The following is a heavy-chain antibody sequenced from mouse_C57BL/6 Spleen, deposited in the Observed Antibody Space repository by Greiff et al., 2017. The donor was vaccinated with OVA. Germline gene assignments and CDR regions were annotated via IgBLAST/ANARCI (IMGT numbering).Heavy chain of an antibody. J-gene: IGHJ3*01. D-gene: IGHD2-2*01. CDR3: ASYGYDRVFAY. Sequence: DVQLQESGPGLVKPSQSLSLTCSVTGYSITSGYYWNWIRQFPGNKLEWMGYISYDGSNNYNPSLKNRISITRDTSKNQFFLKLNSVTTEDTATYYCASYGYDRVFAYWGQGTLVTVSA. CDR2: ISYDGSN. CDR1: GYSITSGYY. V-gene: IGHV3-6*01.